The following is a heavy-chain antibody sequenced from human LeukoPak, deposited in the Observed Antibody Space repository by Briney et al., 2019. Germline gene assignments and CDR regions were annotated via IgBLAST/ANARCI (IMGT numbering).Heavy chain of an antibody. CDR1: GGSFSGYY. J-gene: IGHJ5*02. D-gene: IGHD5-12*01. CDR2: INHSGST. Sequence: SETLSLTCAVYGGSFSGYYWSWIRQPPGKGLEWIGEINHSGSTNYNPSLKSRVTISVDTSKNQFSLKLSSVTAADTAVYYCARLKGYSGYDWFDPWGQGTLVTVSS. V-gene: IGHV4-34*01. CDR3: ARLKGYSGYDWFDP.